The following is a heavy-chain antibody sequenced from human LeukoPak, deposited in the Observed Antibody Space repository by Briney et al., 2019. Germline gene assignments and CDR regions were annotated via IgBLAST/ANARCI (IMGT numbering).Heavy chain of an antibody. Sequence: SETLSLTCTVSGGSISSCSYYWGWIRQPPGKGLEWIGSIYYSGSTYYNPSLKSRVTISVDTSKNQFSLKLSSVTAADTAVYYCARHNVVYYDSSGSFDYWGQGTLVTVSS. J-gene: IGHJ4*02. CDR2: IYYSGST. CDR1: GGSISSCSYY. CDR3: ARHNVVYYDSSGSFDY. D-gene: IGHD3-22*01. V-gene: IGHV4-39*01.